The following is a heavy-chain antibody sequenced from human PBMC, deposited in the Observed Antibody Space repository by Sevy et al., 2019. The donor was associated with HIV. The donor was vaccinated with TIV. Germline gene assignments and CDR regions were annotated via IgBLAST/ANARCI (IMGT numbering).Heavy chain of an antibody. Sequence: GGSLRLSCAASGFTFNNAWMNWVRQAPGKGLEWVGRIKSKTDGGTTDDAAPVKGRFSISRDDSKNTLSLQMNSLKTEDTAVYYCTTVDYDSSGYSFDYWGRGTLVTVSS. CDR1: GFTFNNAW. CDR3: TTVDYDSSGYSFDY. J-gene: IGHJ4*02. D-gene: IGHD3-22*01. CDR2: IKSKTDGGTT. V-gene: IGHV3-15*07.